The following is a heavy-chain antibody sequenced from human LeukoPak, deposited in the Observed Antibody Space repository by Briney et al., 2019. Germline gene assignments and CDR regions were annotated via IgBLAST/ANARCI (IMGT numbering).Heavy chain of an antibody. CDR3: VKDWGVLPDYTADGFDI. CDR1: GFTFDDYA. V-gene: IGHV3-30*02. D-gene: IGHD3-10*01. CDR2: IRPDGSNE. Sequence: GGSLRLSCAASGFTFDDYAMHWVRQAPGKGLEWVAFIRPDGSNEYYAASVRGRFAISRDNSQNTLHLQMNSLRLEDTAVYYCVKDWGVLPDYTADGFDIWGPGTMVTVSS. J-gene: IGHJ3*02.